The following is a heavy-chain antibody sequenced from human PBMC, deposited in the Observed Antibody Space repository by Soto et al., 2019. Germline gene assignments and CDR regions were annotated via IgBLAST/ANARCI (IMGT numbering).Heavy chain of an antibody. V-gene: IGHV1-8*01. Sequence: QVQLVQSGAEVRKPGASVKVSCKTSGYTFTSYDINWVRQATGEGLEWMGWMNPNSGYAAYAQKFQGRVTMTRSTSISTAYKELSSLTFDDTAVYYCARGVEAGFDFWGQGTLVTVPP. J-gene: IGHJ4*02. CDR1: GYTFTSYD. D-gene: IGHD6-19*01. CDR2: MNPNSGYA. CDR3: ARGVEAGFDF.